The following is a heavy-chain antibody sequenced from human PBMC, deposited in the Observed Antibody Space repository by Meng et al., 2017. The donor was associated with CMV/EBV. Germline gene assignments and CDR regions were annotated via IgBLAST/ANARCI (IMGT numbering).Heavy chain of an antibody. V-gene: IGHV1-69*12. J-gene: IGHJ5*02. CDR3: ARRGSHYGSGSYYNWFDP. D-gene: IGHD3-10*01. CDR1: GGTFIRYA. Sequence: QDQLVQFGAEVKQAGSPVKVSGKASGGTFIRYAISWVRQAPGQGLEWMGGIIPIFGTANYAQKFQGRVTITADESTSTAYMELSSLRSEDTAVYYCARRGSHYGSGSYYNWFDPWGQGTLVTVSS. CDR2: IIPIFGTA.